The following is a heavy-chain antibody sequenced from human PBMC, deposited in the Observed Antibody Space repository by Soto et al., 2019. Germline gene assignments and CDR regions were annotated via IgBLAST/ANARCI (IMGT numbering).Heavy chain of an antibody. D-gene: IGHD3-22*01. J-gene: IGHJ1*01. CDR2: ISGSGGST. CDR3: AKVYYDSSGYYGVSWYFQH. Sequence: GSLRLSCAASGFTFSSYAMSWVRQAPGKGLEWVSAISGSGGSTYYADSVKGRFTISRDNSKNTLYLQMNSLRAEDTAVYYCAKVYYDSSGYYGVSWYFQHWGQGTLVTVSS. V-gene: IGHV3-23*01. CDR1: GFTFSSYA.